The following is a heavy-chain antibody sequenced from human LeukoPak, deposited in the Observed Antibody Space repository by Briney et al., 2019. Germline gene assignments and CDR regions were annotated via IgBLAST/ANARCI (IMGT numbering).Heavy chain of an antibody. V-gene: IGHV3-7*03. CDR2: TKQDGSEK. J-gene: IGHJ2*01. D-gene: IGHD3-22*01. CDR3: ARGRDSSGYFLPDWYFDL. Sequence: PGGSLRLSCAASGFTFSGFWMTWVRQAPGKGLEWVANTKQDGSEKYYADSLKGRFTISRDNIEFSVHLQMNSLRAEDTGVYYCARGRDSSGYFLPDWYFDLWGRGTLVTVSS. CDR1: GFTFSGFW.